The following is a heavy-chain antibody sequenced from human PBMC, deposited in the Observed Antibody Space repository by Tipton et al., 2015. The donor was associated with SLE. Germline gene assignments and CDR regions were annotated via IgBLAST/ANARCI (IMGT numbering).Heavy chain of an antibody. D-gene: IGHD1-26*01. CDR3: ARLGGSYGGGYFDS. J-gene: IGHJ4*02. V-gene: IGHV4-39*07. CDR1: GGPIRTFNYY. Sequence: TLSLTCTISGGPIRTFNYYWVWIRQPPGKGLEWIGSTIYSGISYYNPALKSRVTISTDTSQNKMSLKLRSVTATDTAMYYCARLGGSYGGGYFDSWGQGTQVTASS. CDR2: TIYSGIS.